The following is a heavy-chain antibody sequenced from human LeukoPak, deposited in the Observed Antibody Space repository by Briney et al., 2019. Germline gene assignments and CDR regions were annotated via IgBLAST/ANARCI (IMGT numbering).Heavy chain of an antibody. Sequence: PGGSLRLSCAASGFTFSSYSMNWVRQPPGKGLEWIGEIHHSGSTNYNPSLKSRVTISLDTSKNQFSLRLSSVTAADTAVYYCARGRFYGGNIYWGQGTLVTVSS. V-gene: IGHV4-34*01. CDR2: IHHSGST. CDR3: ARGRFYGGNIY. D-gene: IGHD4-23*01. CDR1: GFTFSSYS. J-gene: IGHJ4*02.